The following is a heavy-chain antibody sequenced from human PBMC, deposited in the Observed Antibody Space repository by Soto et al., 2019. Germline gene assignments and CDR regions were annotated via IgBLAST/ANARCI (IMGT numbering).Heavy chain of an antibody. V-gene: IGHV6-1*01. CDR2: TYYRSKWYN. Sequence: KQSQTLSLTCAISGDSVSSNSAAWNWIRQSPSRGLEWLGRTYYRSKWYNDYAVSVKSRITINPDTSKNQFSLQLNSVTPEDTAVYYCARVSVVWTGDHYYYYYYMDVWGKGTTVTVSS. J-gene: IGHJ6*03. CDR1: GDSVSSNSAA. CDR3: ARVSVVWTGDHYYYYYYMDV. D-gene: IGHD7-27*01.